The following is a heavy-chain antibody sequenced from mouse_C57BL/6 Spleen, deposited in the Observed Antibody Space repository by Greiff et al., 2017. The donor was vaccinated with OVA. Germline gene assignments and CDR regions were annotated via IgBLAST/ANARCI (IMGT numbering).Heavy chain of an antibody. D-gene: IGHD2-3*01. CDR2: INPSNGGT. J-gene: IGHJ4*01. CDR3: ARSSDGYYAYAMDY. CDR1: GYTFTSYW. V-gene: IGHV1-53*01. Sequence: VQLQQSGTELVKPGASVKLSWKASGYTFTSYWMHWVKQRPGQGLEWIGNINPSNGGTNYNEKFKSKATLTVDKSSSTAYMQLSRLTSEDSAVYYCARSSDGYYAYAMDYWGQGTSVTVAS.